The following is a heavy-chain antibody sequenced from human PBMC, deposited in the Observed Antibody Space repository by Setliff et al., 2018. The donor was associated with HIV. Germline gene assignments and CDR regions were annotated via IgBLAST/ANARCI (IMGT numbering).Heavy chain of an antibody. V-gene: IGHV4-59*11. D-gene: IGHD3-16*01. J-gene: IGHJ6*02. CDR3: ARHNVITYGGLFFDYYYYGMDV. CDR2: INYSGRP. CDR1: GGSINDHY. Sequence: SETLSLTCSLSGGSINDHYFSWIRQSPGKGLEWIGSINYSGRPKYNPSLNSRGTISLDTSKNELSLKLTSVTAADTALYYCARHNVITYGGLFFDYYYYGMDVWAHGTTVTSP.